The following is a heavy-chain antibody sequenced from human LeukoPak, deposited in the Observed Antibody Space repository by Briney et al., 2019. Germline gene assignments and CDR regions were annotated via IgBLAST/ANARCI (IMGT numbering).Heavy chain of an antibody. CDR1: GYTFTSYY. V-gene: IGHV1-46*01. CDR3: ARGRGVAYDYVWGSYRYALDY. J-gene: IGHJ4*02. D-gene: IGHD3-16*02. Sequence: ASVKVSCKASGYTFTSYYMHWVRQAPGQGLEWMGIINPSGGSTSYAQKFQGRVTMTRDTSTSTVYMELSSLRSEDTAVYYCARGRGVAYDYVWGSYRYALDYWGQGTLVTVSS. CDR2: INPSGGST.